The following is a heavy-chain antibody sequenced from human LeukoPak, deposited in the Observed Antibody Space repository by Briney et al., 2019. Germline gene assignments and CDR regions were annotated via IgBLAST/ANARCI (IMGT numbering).Heavy chain of an antibody. J-gene: IGHJ4*02. CDR1: GFTFSNFW. CDR3: ATKAAPSRANPFDY. Sequence: GGSLRLSCAASGFTFSNFWMSWVRQAPGKGLEWVANINRDGSEKNYVGSVKGRFTISRDNAKNSLYLQMDSLRAEDTAVYYCATKAAPSRANPFDYWGQGTLVTVSS. V-gene: IGHV3-7*01. CDR2: INRDGSEK. D-gene: IGHD3-10*01.